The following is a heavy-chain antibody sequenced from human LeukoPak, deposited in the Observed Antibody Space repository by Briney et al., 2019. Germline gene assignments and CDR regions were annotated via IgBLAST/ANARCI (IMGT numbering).Heavy chain of an antibody. V-gene: IGHV6-1*01. Sequence: SQTLSLTCANSGDSVSSNSAAWNWIRQSPSRGLEWLGRTYYRSKWFNDYAVSVTSRISINADTSKNQFSLQLKSVTPDDTAVYYCAREYSSSSGPDYWGQGTRVTVSS. CDR3: AREYSSSSGPDY. D-gene: IGHD6-6*01. J-gene: IGHJ4*02. CDR2: TYYRSKWFN. CDR1: GDSVSSNSAA.